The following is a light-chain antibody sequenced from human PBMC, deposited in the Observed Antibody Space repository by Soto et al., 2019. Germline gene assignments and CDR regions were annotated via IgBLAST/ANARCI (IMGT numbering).Light chain of an antibody. CDR2: DVT. J-gene: IGLJ1*01. V-gene: IGLV2-14*01. Sequence: QSVLTHPASVSGXPGQSITISCTGTSSDVGGYNYVSWYQQHPGTAPKLMIYDVTTRPSGVSDRFSGSKSGNTASLTISGLQAEDEADYYCCSYTSSYTRVFGTGTKVTVL. CDR1: SSDVGGYNY. CDR3: CSYTSSYTRV.